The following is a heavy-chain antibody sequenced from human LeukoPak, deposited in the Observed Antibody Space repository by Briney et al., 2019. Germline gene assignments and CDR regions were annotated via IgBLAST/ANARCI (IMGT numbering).Heavy chain of an antibody. CDR1: GFTFSSYS. D-gene: IGHD5-18*01. V-gene: IGHV3-48*01. CDR2: ISSSSSTI. J-gene: IGHJ4*02. CDR3: AREEYSYGSAFDY. Sequence: PGGSVSLFCAASGFTFSSYSMNWARQPPGKGLEWVSYISSSSSTIDYADSVKGRFTISRDNAKNSLYLQMNSLRAEDTAVYYCAREEYSYGSAFDYWGQGTLVTVSS.